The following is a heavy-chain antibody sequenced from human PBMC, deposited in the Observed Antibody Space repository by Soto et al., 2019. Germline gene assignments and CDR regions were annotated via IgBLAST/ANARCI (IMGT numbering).Heavy chain of an antibody. Sequence: SETLSLTCTVSGGSISSGDYYWSWIRQPPGKGLEWIGYIYYSGSTYYNPSLKSRVTISVDTSKNQFSLKLSSVTAADTAVYYCARQSGLSIFDPWGQGTLVTVSS. CDR3: ARQSGLSIFDP. CDR1: GGSISSGDYY. J-gene: IGHJ5*02. V-gene: IGHV4-30-4*01. CDR2: IYYSGST.